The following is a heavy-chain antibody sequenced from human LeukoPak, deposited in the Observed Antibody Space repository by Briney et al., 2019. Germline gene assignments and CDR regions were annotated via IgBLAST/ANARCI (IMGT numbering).Heavy chain of an antibody. Sequence: ASVKVSCKASGGTFSSYAISWVRQAPGQGLEWMGWINPNSGGTNYAQKFQGRVTMTRDTSISTAYMELSRLRSDDTAVYYCARGLELRNSEIDYWGQGTLVTVSS. J-gene: IGHJ4*02. V-gene: IGHV1-2*02. CDR3: ARGLELRNSEIDY. CDR1: GGTFSSYA. D-gene: IGHD1-7*01. CDR2: INPNSGGT.